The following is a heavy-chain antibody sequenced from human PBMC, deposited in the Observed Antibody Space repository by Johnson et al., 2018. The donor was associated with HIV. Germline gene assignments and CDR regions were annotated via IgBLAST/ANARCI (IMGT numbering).Heavy chain of an antibody. Sequence: VQLVESGGGVVQPGRSLRLSCAASGFTFDDYAMHWVRQAPGKGLEWVSGISWNSGSIGYADSVKGRFTISRDNARNTLFLQMHSLRAEDTAVYYCAREVAIGYSYGYLICAFDIWGQGTMVTVSS. CDR2: ISWNSGSI. CDR1: GFTFDDYA. D-gene: IGHD5-18*01. CDR3: AREVAIGYSYGYLICAFDI. J-gene: IGHJ3*02. V-gene: IGHV3-9*01.